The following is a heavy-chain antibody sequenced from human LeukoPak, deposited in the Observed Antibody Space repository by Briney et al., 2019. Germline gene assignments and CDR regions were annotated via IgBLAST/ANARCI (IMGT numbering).Heavy chain of an antibody. CDR3: ARHYYDSGGYNSAFDY. V-gene: IGHV1-18*01. D-gene: IGHD3-22*01. CDR1: GYTFSNYD. J-gene: IGHJ4*02. CDR2: ISAYNGDT. Sequence: ASVKVSCKASGYTFSNYDITWVRQAPGQGLEWLGWISAYNGDTNYAQKLQGRVTMTTDTSTGTAYMELRSLRSDDTAVYYCARHYYDSGGYNSAFDYWGQGTLVTVCS.